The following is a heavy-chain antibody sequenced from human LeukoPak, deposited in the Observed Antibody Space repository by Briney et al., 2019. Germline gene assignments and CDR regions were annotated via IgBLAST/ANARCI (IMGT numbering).Heavy chain of an antibody. J-gene: IGHJ6*02. D-gene: IGHD2-2*01. CDR3: AIPPAAMFGMDV. CDR2: ISSSSSTI. CDR1: GFTFSSYS. V-gene: IGHV3-48*02. Sequence: GGSLRLSCTASGFTFSSYSMNWVRQAPGKGLEWVSYISSSSSTIYYADSVKGRFTISRGNAKNSLYLQMNSLRDEDTAVYYCAIPPAAMFGMDVWGQGTTVTVSS.